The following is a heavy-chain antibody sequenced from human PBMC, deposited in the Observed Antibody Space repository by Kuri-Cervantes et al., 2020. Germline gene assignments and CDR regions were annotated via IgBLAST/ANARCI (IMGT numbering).Heavy chain of an antibody. D-gene: IGHD4-17*01. Sequence: GESLKISCAASGFTFSGSAMHWVRQASGKGLEWVGRIRSKANSYATAYAASVKGRFTISRDDSKNTAYLQMNSLKTEDTAVYYCTRTDDYGDYVSYYMDVWGKGTTVIVSS. V-gene: IGHV3-73*01. CDR1: GFTFSGSA. J-gene: IGHJ6*03. CDR3: TRTDDYGDYVSYYMDV. CDR2: IRSKANSYAT.